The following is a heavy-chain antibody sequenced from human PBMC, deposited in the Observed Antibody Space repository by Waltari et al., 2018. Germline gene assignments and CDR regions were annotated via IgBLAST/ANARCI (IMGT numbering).Heavy chain of an antibody. Sequence: QVQLQQWREGLLKPSETLSLTCPVYGGSFSGYYWSWIRQPPGKGRGWIGEINHSGSTNYNPSLKSRVTISVDKSKNQFSLKLSSVPAADTAVYYCARGRSSSSWLRYYYYYMDVWGKGTTVTVSS. CDR1: GGSFSGYY. CDR2: INHSGST. CDR3: ARGRSSSSWLRYYYYYMDV. D-gene: IGHD6-13*01. V-gene: IGHV4-34*01. J-gene: IGHJ6*03.